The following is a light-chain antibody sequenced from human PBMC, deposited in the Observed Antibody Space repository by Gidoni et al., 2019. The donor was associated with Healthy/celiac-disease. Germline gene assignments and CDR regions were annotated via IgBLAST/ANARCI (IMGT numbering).Light chain of an antibody. Sequence: DIQMTQSPSTLSASVGDRVTITCRASQSISSWLAWYQQKPGKAPKLLIYKASSLESGVPSRFSGSGAGTEFTLTISSLQPDDFATYYCQQYNSYSLTFGGGTKVEIK. J-gene: IGKJ4*01. V-gene: IGKV1-5*03. CDR1: QSISSW. CDR2: KAS. CDR3: QQYNSYSLT.